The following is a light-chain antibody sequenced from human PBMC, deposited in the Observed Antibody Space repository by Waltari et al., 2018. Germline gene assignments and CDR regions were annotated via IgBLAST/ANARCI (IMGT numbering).Light chain of an antibody. Sequence: EIVLLQSPATLSVSPGGRATLSCRASQSVSGNLAWYQQKPGHPPSLLVYGVSTRAIGVPARFSGSGSGTDFTLIISSLQSEDFADYYCHQYDNWPFTFGRGTKLEI. CDR1: QSVSGN. J-gene: IGKJ2*01. CDR3: HQYDNWPFT. V-gene: IGKV3-15*01. CDR2: GVS.